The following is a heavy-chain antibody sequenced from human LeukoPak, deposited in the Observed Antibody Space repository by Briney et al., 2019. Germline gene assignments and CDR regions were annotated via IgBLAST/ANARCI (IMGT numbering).Heavy chain of an antibody. CDR3: AKGLRSGQTA. V-gene: IGHV3-23*01. Sequence: GALRLSCSASGFTFSSYAMSWVRQAPGKGLEWVSAISGSGGSTYYADSVKGRFTISRDNSKNTLYLQMNSLRAEDTAVYYCAKGLRSGQTAWGQGTLVTVSS. CDR1: GFTFSSYA. J-gene: IGHJ5*02. CDR2: ISGSGGST. D-gene: IGHD2-15*01.